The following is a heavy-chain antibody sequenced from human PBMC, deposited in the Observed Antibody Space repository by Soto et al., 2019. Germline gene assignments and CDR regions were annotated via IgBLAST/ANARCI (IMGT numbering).Heavy chain of an antibody. CDR2: IYLGDSEI. V-gene: IGHV5-51*01. J-gene: IGHJ4*02. D-gene: IGHD6-19*01. Sequence: EVQLVQSGAEVKKPGESLKISCKGSGDSFTNDWIAWVRQMPGKGLEWMGIIYLGDSEIRYSPSFQGQVTISADKSISTAYLQWSSLKASDTAMYYCARRVVGTGDFNYWGQGTLVIVSS. CDR1: GDSFTNDW. CDR3: ARRVVGTGDFNY.